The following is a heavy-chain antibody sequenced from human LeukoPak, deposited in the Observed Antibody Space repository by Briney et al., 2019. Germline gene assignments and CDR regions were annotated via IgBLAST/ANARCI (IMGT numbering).Heavy chain of an antibody. J-gene: IGHJ4*02. CDR1: GYTFTSYG. D-gene: IGHD3-9*01. CDR2: ISAYNGNT. CDR3: ARGGYDILTGYYALDY. Sequence: ASVKVFCRASGYTFTSYGISWVRQAPGQGLEWMGWISAYNGNTNYAQKLQGRVTMTTDTSTSTAYMELRSLRSDDTAVYYCARGGYDILTGYYALDYWGQGTLVAVSS. V-gene: IGHV1-18*01.